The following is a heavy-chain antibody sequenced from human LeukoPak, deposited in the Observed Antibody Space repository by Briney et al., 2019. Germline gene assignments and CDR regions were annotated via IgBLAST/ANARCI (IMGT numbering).Heavy chain of an antibody. D-gene: IGHD2-2*01. CDR1: GFTFHDYA. CDR2: IGGDGDYT. V-gene: IGHV3-43*02. Sequence: PGGSLRLSCAASGFTFHDYAMHWIRQTPAKGLEWLAVIGGDGDYTYYAESLKGRFTISRDNSIKSLFLQIYSLRTEDTASYYCALEPLGYCSSASCPRWFDPRGQGTLVTVSS. CDR3: ALEPLGYCSSASCPRWFDP. J-gene: IGHJ5*02.